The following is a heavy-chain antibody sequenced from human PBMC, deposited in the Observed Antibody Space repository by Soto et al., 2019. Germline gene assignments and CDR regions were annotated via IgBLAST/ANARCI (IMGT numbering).Heavy chain of an antibody. V-gene: IGHV4-34*01. Sequence: QVQLQQWGAGLLKPSETLSLTCAVYGGSFSGYYWSWIRQPPGKGLEWIGEINHSGSTNYNPSLKSRVTISVDTSKNQFSLKLSSVTAADTAVYYCARLGWLRHQAFDIWGQGTMVTVSS. CDR2: INHSGST. D-gene: IGHD5-12*01. J-gene: IGHJ3*02. CDR1: GGSFSGYY. CDR3: ARLGWLRHQAFDI.